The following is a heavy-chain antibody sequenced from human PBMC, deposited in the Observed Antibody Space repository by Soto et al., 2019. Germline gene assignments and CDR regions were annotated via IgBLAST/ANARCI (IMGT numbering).Heavy chain of an antibody. V-gene: IGHV1-69*13. CDR3: ARDVGRLRPYNWFDP. Sequence: GASVKVSCKASGGTFSSYAISWVRQAPGQGLEWMGGIIPIFGTANYAQKFQGRVTITADESTSTAYMELSSLRSEDTAVYYCARDVGRLRPYNWFDPWGQGTLVTVSS. CDR2: IIPIFGTA. D-gene: IGHD4-17*01. CDR1: GGTFSSYA. J-gene: IGHJ5*02.